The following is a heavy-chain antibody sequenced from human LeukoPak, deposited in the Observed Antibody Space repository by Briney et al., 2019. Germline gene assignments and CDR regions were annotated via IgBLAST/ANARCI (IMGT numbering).Heavy chain of an antibody. V-gene: IGHV3-23*01. J-gene: IGHJ4*02. CDR3: LSYIFPTVLYFDY. CDR2: ISGSGGST. D-gene: IGHD3-16*02. Sequence: PGGSLRLSCAASGFTFSSYAMSWVRQPPGKGLEWVSAISGSGGSTYYADSVNGRITISRENTKNSLYLHINSLRAEATAFYYVLSYIFPTVLYFDYWGQGTLVTVSS. CDR1: GFTFSSYA.